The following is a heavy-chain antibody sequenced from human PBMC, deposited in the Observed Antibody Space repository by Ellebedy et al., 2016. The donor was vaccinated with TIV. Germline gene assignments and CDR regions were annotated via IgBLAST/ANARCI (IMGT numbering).Heavy chain of an antibody. Sequence: PGGSLRLSCAASGFTFSSYAMHWVRQAPGKGLEWVAVISYDGSNKYYADYVKGRFTISRDNSKNTLYLQRNSLRAEDTAVYYCARSERAVAVTYYFDYWGQGTLVTVSS. CDR3: ARSERAVAVTYYFDY. J-gene: IGHJ4*02. V-gene: IGHV3-30-3*01. D-gene: IGHD6-19*01. CDR1: GFTFSSYA. CDR2: ISYDGSNK.